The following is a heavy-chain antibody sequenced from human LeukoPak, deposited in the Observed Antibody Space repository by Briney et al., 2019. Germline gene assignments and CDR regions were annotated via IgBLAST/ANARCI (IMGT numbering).Heavy chain of an antibody. Sequence: GGSLRLSCAASGFTFNSYSMNWVRQAPGKGLEWVSSISGSNSYIYYADSMKGRFTISRDNAKNSLYLQMNSLRAEDTAVYYCASFLAMKVDYWGQGTLVTVSS. CDR2: ISGSNSYI. V-gene: IGHV3-21*01. CDR3: ASFLAMKVDY. D-gene: IGHD2-2*01. J-gene: IGHJ4*02. CDR1: GFTFNSYS.